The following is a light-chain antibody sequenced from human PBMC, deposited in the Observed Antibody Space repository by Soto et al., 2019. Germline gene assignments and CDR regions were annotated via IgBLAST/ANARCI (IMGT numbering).Light chain of an antibody. CDR1: LSVSNNY. V-gene: IGKV3D-15*01. Sequence: ERVVRQTPCTLSLAPEETATLSCRASLSVSNNYFASYQQKPAQAPRLLLYGASFRAAGVPAWFSGSGSGTEFTLTISSLLAPDFAVYYCQQYNNCSPPITFGQGTRLEIK. J-gene: IGKJ5*01. CDR3: QQYNNCSPPIT. CDR2: GAS.